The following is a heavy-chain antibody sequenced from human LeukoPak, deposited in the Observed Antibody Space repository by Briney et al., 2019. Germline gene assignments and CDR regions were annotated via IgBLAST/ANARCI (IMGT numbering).Heavy chain of an antibody. V-gene: IGHV3-23*01. J-gene: IGHJ4*02. CDR2: ISSSGGTT. Sequence: PWGSLRLTCAASGFTFSSYGVNWVRQPPRKGVEWVSAISSSGGTTYYADSVKGRFSISRDNSKNTLYLHMNSLGAEHAAGYYCAKDRNGWPTNFDSWGQGTLVTVSA. CDR1: GFTFSSYG. D-gene: IGHD6-19*01. CDR3: AKDRNGWPTNFDS.